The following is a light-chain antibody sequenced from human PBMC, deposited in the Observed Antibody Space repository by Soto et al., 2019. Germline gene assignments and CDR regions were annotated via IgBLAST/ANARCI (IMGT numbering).Light chain of an antibody. CDR2: GAS. Sequence: EIVMTQSPATLSVSPGERATLSYRASQSVRSNLAWYQQKPGQAPRLLIYGASTRATGIPATFSGSGSGTQFTLTISSLQSEDFAVSYCQQYNNWPAITFGQGTRLEIK. J-gene: IGKJ5*01. V-gene: IGKV3D-15*01. CDR3: QQYNNWPAIT. CDR1: QSVRSN.